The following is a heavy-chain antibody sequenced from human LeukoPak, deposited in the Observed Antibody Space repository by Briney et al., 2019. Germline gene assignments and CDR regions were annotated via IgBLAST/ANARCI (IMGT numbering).Heavy chain of an antibody. CDR1: GGTFNSYA. Sequence: ASVKVSCKASGGTFNSYAISWVRQAPGQGLEWMGGIIPIFGTANYAQKFQGRVTITADESTSTAYMELSSLRSEDTAVYYCARGYYDFWSGYYSPYYFDYWGQGTLVTVSP. CDR2: IIPIFGTA. V-gene: IGHV1-69*13. D-gene: IGHD3-3*01. CDR3: ARGYYDFWSGYYSPYYFDY. J-gene: IGHJ4*02.